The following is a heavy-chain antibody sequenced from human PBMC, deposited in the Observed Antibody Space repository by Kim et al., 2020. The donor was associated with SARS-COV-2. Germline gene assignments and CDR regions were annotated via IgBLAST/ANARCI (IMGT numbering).Heavy chain of an antibody. D-gene: IGHD2-2*01. V-gene: IGHV3-15*01. CDR2: IKSKTDGGTT. Sequence: GGSLRLSCAASGFTSSNAWMSWVRQAPGKGLEWVGRIKSKTDGGTTDYAAPVKGRFTISRDDSKNTLYLQMNSLKTEDTAVYYCTTKRLPNIVVVPAASGPYYYYYYGMDVWGQGTTVTVSS. J-gene: IGHJ6*02. CDR1: GFTSSNAW. CDR3: TTKRLPNIVVVPAASGPYYYYYYGMDV.